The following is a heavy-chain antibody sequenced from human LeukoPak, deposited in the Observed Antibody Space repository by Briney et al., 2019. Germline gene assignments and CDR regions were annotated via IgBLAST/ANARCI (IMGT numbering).Heavy chain of an antibody. J-gene: IGHJ4*02. CDR1: GFTFSSYA. CDR2: ISGSGGST. Sequence: GGSLRLSCAASGFTFSSYAMSWVRQAPGKGLEWVSAISGSGGSTYYADSVKGRFTISRDNSKNTLYLQMNSLRAENTAVYYCAKDRFLILGSGYFDYWGQGTLVTVSS. V-gene: IGHV3-23*01. D-gene: IGHD3-10*01. CDR3: AKDRFLILGSGYFDY.